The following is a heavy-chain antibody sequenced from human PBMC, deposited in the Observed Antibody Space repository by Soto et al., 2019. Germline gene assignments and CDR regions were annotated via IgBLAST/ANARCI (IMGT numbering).Heavy chain of an antibody. CDR1: GGSINSSSYF. V-gene: IGHV4-39*01. Sequence: LSLTCSVSGGSINSSSYFWGWVRQPPGKGLEWIGSIYYSGSTYYNPSLRSRVTISVATSKNQFSLKLSSVTAADTAVFYCARHYSSGSRNWFDPWGQGTLVTVSS. CDR2: IYYSGST. CDR3: ARHYSSGSRNWFDP. J-gene: IGHJ5*02. D-gene: IGHD6-19*01.